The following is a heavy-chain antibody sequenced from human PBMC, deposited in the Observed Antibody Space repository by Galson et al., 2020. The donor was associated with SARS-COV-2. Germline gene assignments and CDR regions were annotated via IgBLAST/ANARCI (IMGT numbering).Heavy chain of an antibody. Sequence: KIGESLKISCKGSGDSFRRYWIAWVRQVPGKGLEWMGIIYPDDSDTRYSPSFQGQVTISVDKSITTAFLQWSGLTASDTAVYYCARRSRQQELGWCVDLWGRCTLLTVSS. D-gene: IGHD6-13*01. J-gene: IGHJ2*01. CDR3: ARRSRQQELGWCVDL. CDR1: GDSFRRYW. CDR2: IYPDDSDT. V-gene: IGHV5-51*01.